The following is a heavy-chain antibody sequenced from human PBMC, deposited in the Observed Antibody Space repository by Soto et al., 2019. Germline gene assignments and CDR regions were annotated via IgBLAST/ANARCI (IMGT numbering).Heavy chain of an antibody. J-gene: IGHJ4*02. CDR1: GFSVRTNY. CDR3: ARAGVTPDFFDY. V-gene: IGHV3-53*02. D-gene: IGHD2-21*02. CDR2: FESGGSI. Sequence: EVQLVETGGGLIQPGGSLRLSCAASGFSVRTNYMSWVRQSPGKGLEWVSVFESGGSIYYADSVKGRFIISRDDAKNTVYLQMNYLRAEDTAVYYCARAGVTPDFFDYWGQGTLGTVSS.